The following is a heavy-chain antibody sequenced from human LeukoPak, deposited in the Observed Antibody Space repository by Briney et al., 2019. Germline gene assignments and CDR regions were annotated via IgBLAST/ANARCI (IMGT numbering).Heavy chain of an antibody. CDR3: ARALSFQEAFDI. CDR1: GFTFSDYY. J-gene: IGHJ3*02. V-gene: IGHV3-11*04. CDR2: ISSSDSTI. Sequence: GGPLRLSCAASGFTFSDYYMSWIRQAPGKGLEWVSYISSSDSTIYYADSVKGRFTISRDNAKNSLYLQMNSLRAEDTAVYYCARALSFQEAFDIWGQGTMVTVSS.